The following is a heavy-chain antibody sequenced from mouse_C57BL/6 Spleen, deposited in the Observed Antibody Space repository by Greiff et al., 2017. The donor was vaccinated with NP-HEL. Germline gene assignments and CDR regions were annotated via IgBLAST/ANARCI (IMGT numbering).Heavy chain of an antibody. CDR1: GYSFTSYY. Sequence: VQLQQSGPELVKPGASVKISCKASGYSFTSYYIHWVKQRPGQGLEWIGWIYPGSGNTKYNEKFKGKATLTADTSSSTAYMQLSSLTSEDSAVYYCARSDYYGSSRFAYWGQGTLVTVSA. V-gene: IGHV1-66*01. CDR2: IYPGSGNT. J-gene: IGHJ3*01. CDR3: ARSDYYGSSRFAY. D-gene: IGHD1-1*01.